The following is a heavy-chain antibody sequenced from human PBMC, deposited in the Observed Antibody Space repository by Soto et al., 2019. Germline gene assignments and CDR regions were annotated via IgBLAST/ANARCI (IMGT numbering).Heavy chain of an antibody. V-gene: IGHV3-9*01. CDR3: AKGSGDY. CDR1: GFTFDDYA. J-gene: IGHJ4*02. CDR2: ISWNSGSI. Sequence: EVQLVESGGGLVQPGRSLRLSCAASGFTFDDYAMHWVRQAPGKGLEWVSGISWNSGSIGYADSVKGRFTISRDNAKNSLYLQMNSLRDEDTALYYCAKGSGDYWGQGTLVTVSS.